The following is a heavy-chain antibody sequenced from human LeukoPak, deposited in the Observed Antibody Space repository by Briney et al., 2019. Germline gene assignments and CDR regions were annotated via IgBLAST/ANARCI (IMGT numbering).Heavy chain of an antibody. Sequence: GGSLRLSCVASGFTFTDYFMSWVRQAPGKGLGWVASIKHNGGEKYYVDSVKGRFTISRDNAKNSLYLEMSSLRVEDTAVYYCARDRGWRSSGYYLYHFDYWGQGTLVTFAS. CDR3: ARDRGWRSSGYYLYHFDY. D-gene: IGHD3-22*01. CDR1: GFTFTDYF. J-gene: IGHJ4*02. V-gene: IGHV3-7*01. CDR2: IKHNGGEK.